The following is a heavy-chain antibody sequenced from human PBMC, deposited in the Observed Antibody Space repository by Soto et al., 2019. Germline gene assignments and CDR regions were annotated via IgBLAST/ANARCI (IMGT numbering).Heavy chain of an antibody. V-gene: IGHV1-3*01. D-gene: IGHD6-13*01. J-gene: IGHJ4*02. CDR3: ARPRYSSSWYRPPFDY. Sequence: GASVKVSCKASGYTFTSYAMHWVRQAPGQRLEWMGWINAGNGNTKYSQKFQGRVTITRDTSASTAYMELSSLRSEDTAVYYCARPRYSSSWYRPPFDYWGQGTLVTVSS. CDR1: GYTFTSYA. CDR2: INAGNGNT.